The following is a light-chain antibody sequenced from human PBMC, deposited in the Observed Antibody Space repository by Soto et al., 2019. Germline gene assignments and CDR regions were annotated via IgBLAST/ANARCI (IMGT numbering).Light chain of an antibody. J-gene: IGLJ1*01. V-gene: IGLV2-8*01. CDR3: SSHAGSKRV. CDR2: EVN. Sequence: QSVLTQPPSASGSPGQPVTISCTGTSSDVGGYNYVSWYQQHPGKAPKLMIYEVNKRPSGVPDRFSGSKSGNTASLTVSGLQAEDEADYYCSSHAGSKRVFGTGTKVTVL. CDR1: SSDVGGYNY.